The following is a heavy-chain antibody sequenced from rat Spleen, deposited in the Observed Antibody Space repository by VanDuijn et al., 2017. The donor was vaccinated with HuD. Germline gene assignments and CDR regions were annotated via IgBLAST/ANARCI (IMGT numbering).Heavy chain of an antibody. Sequence: EVQLVETGGGLVQPGRSLKLSCVASGFTFSSYWMYWIRQAPGKGLEWLSSINTDGSRTYYLDSVKGRFSVSRDNAKSSLYLQMDSLRSEDSATYYCTRDRILRSTGFDYWGQGVMVTVSS. CDR2: INTDGSRT. V-gene: IGHV5-58*01. D-gene: IGHD1-6*01. CDR1: GFTFSSYW. CDR3: TRDRILRSTGFDY. J-gene: IGHJ2*01.